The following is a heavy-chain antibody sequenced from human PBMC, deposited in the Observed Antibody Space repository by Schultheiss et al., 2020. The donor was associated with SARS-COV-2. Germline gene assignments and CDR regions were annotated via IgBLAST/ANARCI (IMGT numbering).Heavy chain of an antibody. D-gene: IGHD6-13*01. CDR2: IWYDGSNK. V-gene: IGHV3-33*01. Sequence: GESLKISCAASGFTFSSYGMHWVRQAPGKGLEWVAVIWYDGSNKYYADSVKGRFTISRDNSKNTLYLQMNSLRAEDTAVYYCAREGGLAAADPLPFDYWGQGTLVTVSS. J-gene: IGHJ4*02. CDR3: AREGGLAAADPLPFDY. CDR1: GFTFSSYG.